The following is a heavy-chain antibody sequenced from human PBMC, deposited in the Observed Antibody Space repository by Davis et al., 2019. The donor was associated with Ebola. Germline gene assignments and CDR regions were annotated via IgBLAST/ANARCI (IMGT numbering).Heavy chain of an antibody. CDR2: ISYDGSNK. Sequence: PGGSLRLSCAASGFTFSSYGMHWVRQAPGKGLEWVAVISYDGSNKYYADSVKGRFTISRDDASNSLYLQMNSLRPEDTAVYYCARDPVDYWGQGTLVTVSS. V-gene: IGHV3-30*03. CDR1: GFTFSSYG. CDR3: ARDPVDY. J-gene: IGHJ4*02.